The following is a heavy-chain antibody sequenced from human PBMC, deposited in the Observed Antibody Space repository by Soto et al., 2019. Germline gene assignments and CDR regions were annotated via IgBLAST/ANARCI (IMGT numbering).Heavy chain of an antibody. Sequence: PVGSLRLSCAASGFTFDDYAMHWVRQAPGKGLEWVSGISWNSGIIDYADSVKGRFTISRDNSKNTLYLQMNSLRAEDTAVYYCAKIYDSSGTDYWGQGTLVTVSS. D-gene: IGHD3-22*01. CDR3: AKIYDSSGTDY. V-gene: IGHV3-9*01. J-gene: IGHJ4*02. CDR1: GFTFDDYA. CDR2: ISWNSGII.